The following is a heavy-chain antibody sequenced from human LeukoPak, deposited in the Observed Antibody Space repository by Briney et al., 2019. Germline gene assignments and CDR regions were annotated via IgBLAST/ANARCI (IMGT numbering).Heavy chain of an antibody. CDR1: GYTFTGYY. CDR3: ARDTATVTYWFDP. CDR2: INPNSGGT. V-gene: IGHV1-2*02. D-gene: IGHD5-18*01. Sequence: ASVKVSCKASGYTFTGYYVHWVRQAPGQGLEWMGWINPNSGGTNYAQKFQGRVTMTRDTSISTAYMELSRLRSDDTAVYYCARDTATVTYWFDPWGQGTLVTVSS. J-gene: IGHJ5*02.